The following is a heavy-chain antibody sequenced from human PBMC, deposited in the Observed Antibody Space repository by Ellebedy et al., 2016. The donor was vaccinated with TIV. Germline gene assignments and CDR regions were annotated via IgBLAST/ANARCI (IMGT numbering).Heavy chain of an antibody. CDR3: ATLRGYDILTGYLPRYFDL. CDR2: ISGSGGST. D-gene: IGHD3-9*01. J-gene: IGHJ2*01. V-gene: IGHV3-23*01. Sequence: GGSLRLSXAASGFTFSTYAMSWVRQAPGKGLEWVSAISGSGGSTYYADSVKGRFTISRDSSKNTLDLQMNSLRAEDTAVYYCATLRGYDILTGYLPRYFDLWGRGTLVTVSS. CDR1: GFTFSTYA.